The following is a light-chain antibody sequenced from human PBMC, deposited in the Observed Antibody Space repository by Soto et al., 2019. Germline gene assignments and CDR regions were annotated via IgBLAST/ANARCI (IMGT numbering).Light chain of an antibody. J-gene: IGLJ3*02. CDR2: STS. CDR1: TGAVTSGNY. CDR3: LLDYGGAQV. Sequence: QAVVTQEPSLTVSPGGTVTLTCASRTGAVTSGNYPNWFQQKPGQAPRALIDSTSNKHPWTPARFSGSLLGGKAALTLSGVLPEVEAEYYCLLDYGGAQVFGGGTKLNVL. V-gene: IGLV7-43*01.